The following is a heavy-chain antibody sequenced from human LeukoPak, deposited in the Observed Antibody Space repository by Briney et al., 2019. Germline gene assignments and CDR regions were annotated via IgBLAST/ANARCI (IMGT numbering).Heavy chain of an antibody. CDR1: GFTVSTSA. CDR3: AKAAGNTGYYGRYYFDY. D-gene: IGHD3-9*01. Sequence: GGSLRLSCAAAGFTVSTSAMSWVRQAPGKGLEWVSGISGSGGGTYYADSVKGRFSISRDISKNTLYLQMNSLRADDTAVYYCAKAAGNTGYYGRYYFDYWGQGTLVTVSS. V-gene: IGHV3-23*01. CDR2: ISGSGGGT. J-gene: IGHJ4*02.